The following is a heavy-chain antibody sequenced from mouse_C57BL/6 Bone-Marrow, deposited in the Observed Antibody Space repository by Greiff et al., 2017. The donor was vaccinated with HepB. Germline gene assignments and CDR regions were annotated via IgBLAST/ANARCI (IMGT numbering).Heavy chain of an antibody. J-gene: IGHJ3*01. D-gene: IGHD2-3*01. Sequence: VQLQQPGAELVKPGASVKLSCKASGYTFTSYWMHWVKQRPGQGLEWIGMIHPNSGSTNYNEKFKSKATLTVDKSSSTAYMQLSSLTSEDSAVYYGAREGDLEDGYYVGTGFAYWGQGTLVTVSA. CDR2: IHPNSGST. CDR3: AREGDLEDGYYVGTGFAY. V-gene: IGHV1-64*01. CDR1: GYTFTSYW.